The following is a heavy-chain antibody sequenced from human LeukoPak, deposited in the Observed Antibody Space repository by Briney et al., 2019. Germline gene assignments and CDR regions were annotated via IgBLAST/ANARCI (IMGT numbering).Heavy chain of an antibody. D-gene: IGHD3-16*01. CDR1: GGTFSSYA. J-gene: IGHJ4*02. Sequence: SVKVSCKASGGTFSSYAISWVRQAPGQGLEWMGGIIPIFGTANYAQKFQGRVTITADESTSTAYMELSSLRSEDTAVYYCARDVTFGGVGSYYFDYWGQGTLVTVSS. CDR3: ARDVTFGGVGSYYFDY. CDR2: IIPIFGTA. V-gene: IGHV1-69*13.